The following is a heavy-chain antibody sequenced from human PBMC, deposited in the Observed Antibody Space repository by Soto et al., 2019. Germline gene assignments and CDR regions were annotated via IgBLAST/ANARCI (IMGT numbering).Heavy chain of an antibody. D-gene: IGHD6-13*01. V-gene: IGHV1-69*01. CDR3: ARSIAAAGPYYYYGMDV. J-gene: IGHJ6*02. CDR2: IIPIFGTA. CDR1: GGTFSSYA. Sequence: QVQLVQSGAEVKKPGSSVKVSCKASGGTFSSYAISWVRQAPGQGLEWMGGIIPIFGTANYAQKFQGRVTITADESTSTAYMELSSLRSEDTAMYYCARSIAAAGPYYYYGMDVWGQGTTVTVSS.